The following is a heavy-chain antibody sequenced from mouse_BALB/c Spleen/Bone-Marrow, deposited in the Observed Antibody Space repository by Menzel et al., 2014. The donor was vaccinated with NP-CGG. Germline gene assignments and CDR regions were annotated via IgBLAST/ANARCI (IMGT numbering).Heavy chain of an antibody. J-gene: IGHJ1*01. CDR3: AKTTAATGYCDV. Sequence: EVQLQHSGTVLARPGASVKMSCKASGYTFTSYWMHWVKQRPGQGLEWIGAIYPGNRDTSNNQKFKGKAKLTAVTSTSTAYMELSSLTNEDSEGYYCAKTTAATGYCDVWGAGTTVTVSS. CDR2: IYPGNRDT. CDR1: GYTFTSYW. D-gene: IGHD1-2*01. V-gene: IGHV1-5*01.